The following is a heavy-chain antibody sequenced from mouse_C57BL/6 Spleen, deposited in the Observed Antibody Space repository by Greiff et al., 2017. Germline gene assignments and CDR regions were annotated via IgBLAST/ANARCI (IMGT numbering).Heavy chain of an antibody. D-gene: IGHD1-1*01. CDR1: GYAFSSSW. Sequence: QVQLKESGPELVKPGASVKISCKASGYAFSSSWMNWVKQRPGKGLEWIGRIYPGDGDTNYNGKFKGKATLTADKSSSTAYMQLSSLTSEDSAVYFCARGEGYGSSDYAMDYWGQGTSVTVSS. V-gene: IGHV1-82*01. CDR2: IYPGDGDT. J-gene: IGHJ4*01. CDR3: ARGEGYGSSDYAMDY.